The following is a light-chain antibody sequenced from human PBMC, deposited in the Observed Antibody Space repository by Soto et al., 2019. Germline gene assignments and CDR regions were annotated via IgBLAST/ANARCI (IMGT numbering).Light chain of an antibody. Sequence: QSVLTQPASVSGSHGQSITISCTGTSSDVGGYNYVSWYQHHPGKAPKLLIYDVNNRPSGVSDRFSGSKSGNTASLTISGLQTEDEADYYCSSYTSIITVVFGGGTKLTVL. CDR2: DVN. J-gene: IGLJ2*01. CDR1: SSDVGGYNY. V-gene: IGLV2-14*01. CDR3: SSYTSIITVV.